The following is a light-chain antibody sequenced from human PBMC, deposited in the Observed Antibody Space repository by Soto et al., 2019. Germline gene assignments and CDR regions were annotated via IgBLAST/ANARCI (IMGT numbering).Light chain of an antibody. CDR1: QSVSGK. CDR3: QQRSNWPPEIT. CDR2: GAS. V-gene: IGKV3D-20*02. Sequence: EVLMTQSPATLSVSPWERATLSCRASQSVSGKLAWYQQKPGQAPRLLIYGASSRATGIPDRFSGSGSGTDFTLTISRLEPEDYAVYYCQQRSNWPPEITFGQGTRLEIK. J-gene: IGKJ5*01.